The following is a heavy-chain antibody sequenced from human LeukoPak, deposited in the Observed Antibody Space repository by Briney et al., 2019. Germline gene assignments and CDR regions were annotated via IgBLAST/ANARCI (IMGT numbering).Heavy chain of an antibody. CDR2: ISFEGSNK. J-gene: IGHJ6*02. CDR3: AKPLATKIIGWRYYGMDV. CDR1: GFTFSTFG. D-gene: IGHD2/OR15-2a*01. Sequence: GGSLRLSCAASGFTFSTFGMHWVRQAPGKGLEWVALISFEGSNKYYVDSVKGRFTISRDNSKNTLSLQMNNLRAEDTAVYYCAKPLATKIIGWRYYGMDVWGQGTTVTVPS. V-gene: IGHV3-30*18.